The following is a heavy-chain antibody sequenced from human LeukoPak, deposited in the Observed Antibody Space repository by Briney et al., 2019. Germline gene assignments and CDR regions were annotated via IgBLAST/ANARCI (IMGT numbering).Heavy chain of an antibody. D-gene: IGHD5/OR15-5a*01. CDR1: GFTFSNAW. CDR3: TTDLSSILDAFDI. CDR2: IKSKTDGGTT. V-gene: IGHV3-15*01. Sequence: PGGSLRLSCAASGFTFSNAWMSWVRQAPGKGLEWVGRIKSKTDGGTTDYAAPVKGRFTISRDDSKNTLYLQMNSLKPEDTAVYYCTTDLSSILDAFDIWGQGTMVTVSS. J-gene: IGHJ3*02.